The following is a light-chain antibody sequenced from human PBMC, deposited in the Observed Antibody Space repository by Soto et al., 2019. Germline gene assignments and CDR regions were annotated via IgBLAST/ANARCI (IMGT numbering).Light chain of an antibody. Sequence: QSALTQPPSVSGSPRQSVSISCTGTSSDVGGYNYVSWYQQHPGKAPKLMIYDVSRRPSGVPDRFSGSKSGNTASLTISVLQAEDEADYYCCSYAGSYTVIFGGGTKLTVL. V-gene: IGLV2-11*01. CDR1: SSDVGGYNY. J-gene: IGLJ2*01. CDR3: CSYAGSYTVI. CDR2: DVS.